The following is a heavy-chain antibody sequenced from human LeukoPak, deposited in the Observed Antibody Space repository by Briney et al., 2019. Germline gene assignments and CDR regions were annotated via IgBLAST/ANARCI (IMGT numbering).Heavy chain of an antibody. V-gene: IGHV4-34*01. J-gene: IGHJ5*02. CDR2: INHSGST. CDR1: GGSFSGYY. CDR3: ARVRLGRRAWFDP. Sequence: SETLSLTCAVYGGSFSGYYWSWIRQPPGKGLEWIGEINHSGSTNYNPSHKSRVTISVDTSKNQFSLKLSSVTAADTAVYYCARVRLGRRAWFDPWGQGTLVTVSS. D-gene: IGHD1-26*01.